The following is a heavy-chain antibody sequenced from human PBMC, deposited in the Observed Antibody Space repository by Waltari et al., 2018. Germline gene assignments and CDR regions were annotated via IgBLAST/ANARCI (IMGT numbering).Heavy chain of an antibody. J-gene: IGHJ4*02. CDR3: AKDVGYYFDY. CDR1: GFPLVTYA. Sequence: QVQLVDSVGGVVQPGRSLRLSCAASGFPLVTYAMHWVRQAPGQGLEWVAVISYDGSNKYYADSVKGRFTISRDNSKNTLYLQMNSLRAEDTAVYYCAKDVGYYFDYWGQGTLVTVSS. V-gene: IGHV3-30*18. D-gene: IGHD3-10*01. CDR2: ISYDGSNK.